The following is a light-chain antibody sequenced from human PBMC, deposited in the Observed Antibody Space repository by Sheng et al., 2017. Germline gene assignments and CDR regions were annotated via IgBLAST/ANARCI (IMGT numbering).Light chain of an antibody. CDR3: QQYDNLPPHT. CDR2: DAS. J-gene: IGKJ4*01. Sequence: DIQMTQSPSSLSASVGDRVTITCQASQDISNYLNWYQQKPGKAPKLLIYDASNLETGVPSRFSGSGSGTDFTFTISSLQPEDIATYYCQQYDNLPPHTFGGRDRRWRSN. V-gene: IGKV1-33*01. CDR1: QDISNY.